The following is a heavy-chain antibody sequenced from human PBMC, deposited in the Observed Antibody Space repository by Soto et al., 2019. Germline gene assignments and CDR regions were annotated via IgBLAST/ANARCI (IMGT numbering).Heavy chain of an antibody. J-gene: IGHJ6*02. CDR3: ARAGFLDIVVVAARGDYYYYYGMDV. D-gene: IGHD2-15*01. CDR1: GGTFSSYA. CDR2: IIPIFGTA. V-gene: IGHV1-69*06. Sequence: SVKVSCKASGGTFSSYAISWVRQAPGQGLEWMGGIIPIFGTANYAQKFQGGVTITADKSTSTAYMELSSLRSEDTAVYYCARAGFLDIVVVAARGDYYYYYGMDVWGQGTTVTVSS.